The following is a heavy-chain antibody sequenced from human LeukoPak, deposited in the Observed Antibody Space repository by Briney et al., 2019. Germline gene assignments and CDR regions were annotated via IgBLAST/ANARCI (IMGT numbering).Heavy chain of an antibody. CDR1: GFTFYDYN. Sequence: GGSLRLSCAASGFTFYDYNMNWVRQAPGKGLEWVSGISAGGTRTYYADSAKGRFTISRDNSKNTVYLQMNSLRADDTAVYHCAGWGDKDFLTGYYFYGLDVWGQGTTVTVSS. CDR2: ISAGGTRT. CDR3: AGWGDKDFLTGYYFYGLDV. D-gene: IGHD3-9*01. V-gene: IGHV3-23*01. J-gene: IGHJ6*02.